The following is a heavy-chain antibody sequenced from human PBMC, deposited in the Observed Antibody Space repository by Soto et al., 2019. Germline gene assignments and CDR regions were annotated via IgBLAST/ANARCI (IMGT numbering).Heavy chain of an antibody. CDR3: AKDGELLWFGEPSLPSTPWFDP. J-gene: IGHJ5*01. Sequence: QVQLVESGGGVVQPGRSLRLSCAASGFTFSSYGMHWVRQAPGKGLEWVAVISYDGSNKYYADSVKGRFTISRDNSKKTLDLQMTSLGAEDTAVYYCAKDGELLWFGEPSLPSTPWFDPWGQGTLVTVSS. CDR1: GFTFSSYG. V-gene: IGHV3-30*18. CDR2: ISYDGSNK. D-gene: IGHD3-10*01.